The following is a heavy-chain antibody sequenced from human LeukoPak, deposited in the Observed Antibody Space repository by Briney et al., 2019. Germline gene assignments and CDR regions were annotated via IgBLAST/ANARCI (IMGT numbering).Heavy chain of an antibody. D-gene: IGHD1-1*01. J-gene: IGHJ4*02. CDR1: GFMFDDYA. CDR3: TGNRGGQLPFDY. V-gene: IGHV3-49*04. CDR2: IRSKGYGGTT. Sequence: GGSLRLSCTGSGFMFDDYALTWVRQAPGKGLEWISFIRSKGYGGTTDYAASVKGRFTISRDDSKGVLYLQMNSLKTDDTAVYFCTGNRGGQLPFDYWGRGTQVTVSS.